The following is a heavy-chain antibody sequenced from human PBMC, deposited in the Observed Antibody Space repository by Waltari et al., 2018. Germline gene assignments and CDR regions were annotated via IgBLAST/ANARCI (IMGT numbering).Heavy chain of an antibody. J-gene: IGHJ5*02. CDR3: VAEGSNSVHH. CDR1: GFSFNTFW. V-gene: IGHV3-74*03. CDR2: SNRAGTGT. Sequence: EVQVVESGGGLVQPGGSLRLSCAASGFSFNTFWLHWVRQNPGKGMVWVLGSNRAGTGTKYADCVQGRLTISRDNGKNTLFLQMNGLKVDDTAVYYCVAEGSNSVHHWGHGTLVTVSS. D-gene: IGHD1-26*01.